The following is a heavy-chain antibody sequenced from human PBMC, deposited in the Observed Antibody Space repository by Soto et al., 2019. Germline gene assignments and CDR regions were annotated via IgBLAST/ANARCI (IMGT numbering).Heavy chain of an antibody. Sequence: SETLSLTCTVSGGSISSYYWSWIRQPPGKGLEWIGYIYYSGSTNYNPSLKSRVTISVDTSKNQFSLKLSSVTAADTAVYYCARGGNGLRIYYYYYYMDVWGKGTTVTVSS. CDR3: ARGGNGLRIYYYYYYMDV. CDR1: GGSISSYY. CDR2: IYYSGST. V-gene: IGHV4-59*01. D-gene: IGHD4-17*01. J-gene: IGHJ6*03.